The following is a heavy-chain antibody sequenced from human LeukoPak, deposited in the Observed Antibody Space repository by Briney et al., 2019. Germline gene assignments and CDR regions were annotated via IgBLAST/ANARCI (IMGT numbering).Heavy chain of an antibody. CDR1: GFTFSDYY. Sequence: PGGSLRLSCAASGFTFSDYYMSWIRQAPGKGLEWVSGISWNSGSIGYADSVKGRFTISRDNAKNSLYLQMNSLRAEDTALYYCAKDYQSVGATIDYWGQGTLVTVSS. CDR3: AKDYQSVGATIDY. V-gene: IGHV3-9*01. J-gene: IGHJ4*02. CDR2: ISWNSGSI. D-gene: IGHD1-26*01.